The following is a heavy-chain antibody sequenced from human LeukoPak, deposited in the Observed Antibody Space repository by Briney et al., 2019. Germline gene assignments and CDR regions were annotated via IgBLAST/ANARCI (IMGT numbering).Heavy chain of an antibody. CDR1: GFTFSDYY. J-gene: IGHJ4*02. CDR3: ARAGLGGHYIDY. V-gene: IGHV3-11*01. Sequence: GGSLRLSCAASGFTFSDYYMTWIRPAPGPALERISYVSGSDENKYYAGSVRGRFAISRDNAEKSLFLQMSNVRAEDTAVYYCARAGLGGHYIDYWGQGTLVTVSS. CDR2: VSGSDENK. D-gene: IGHD2-15*01.